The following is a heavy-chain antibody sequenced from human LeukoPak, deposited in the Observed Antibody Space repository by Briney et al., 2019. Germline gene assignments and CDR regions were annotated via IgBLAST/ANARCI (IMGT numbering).Heavy chain of an antibody. Sequence: GGFRRFSGSASGLTFSSHAVNGVRQPPGKGLNWVGRIKTKTDGGTTDYAAPVKGRFTISRDDSKNTLYLQMNSLKTEDTAVYYCTTRGDYYDSSGYYEGDYWGQGTLVTVSS. D-gene: IGHD3-22*01. CDR3: TTRGDYYDSSGYYEGDY. CDR2: IKTKTDGGTT. V-gene: IGHV3-15*01. CDR1: GLTFSSHA. J-gene: IGHJ4*02.